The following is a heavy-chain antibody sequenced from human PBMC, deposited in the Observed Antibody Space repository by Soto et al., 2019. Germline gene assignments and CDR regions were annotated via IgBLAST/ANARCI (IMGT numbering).Heavy chain of an antibody. Sequence: QMQLVESGGGVVQPGTSLRLSCAASGFTFSNYAMHWVRQAPGKGLEWVTIIWYDGSDKNYGDSVKGRFTISRDNSKNTIYLQMNSLRVEDTAVYYCARDSGGDYHNYYMDVWGKGTTVTVSS. CDR1: GFTFSNYA. CDR2: IWYDGSDK. J-gene: IGHJ6*03. CDR3: ARDSGGDYHNYYMDV. D-gene: IGHD4-17*01. V-gene: IGHV3-33*01.